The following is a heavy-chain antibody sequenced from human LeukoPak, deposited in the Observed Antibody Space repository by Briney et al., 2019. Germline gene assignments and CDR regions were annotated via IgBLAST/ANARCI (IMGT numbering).Heavy chain of an antibody. D-gene: IGHD3-10*01. J-gene: IGHJ3*02. V-gene: IGHV3-9*01. CDR3: AKDISMGFGELSLGAFDI. CDR1: GFKFDDFA. Sequence: GGSLRLSCPVSGFKFDDFAMHWVRQAPGKGLEWVAGINWNGGTIGYADSVKGRLTISRDNGKNSLYLQMNSLSFEDAALYYCAKDISMGFGELSLGAFDIWGQGTMVTVSS. CDR2: INWNGGTI.